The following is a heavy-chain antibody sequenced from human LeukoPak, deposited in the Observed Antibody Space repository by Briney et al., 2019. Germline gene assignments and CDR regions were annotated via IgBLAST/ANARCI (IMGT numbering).Heavy chain of an antibody. J-gene: IGHJ4*02. CDR1: GFTFSNAW. CDR3: ARDPPYDTSGYYFDY. D-gene: IGHD3-22*01. CDR2: INHSGST. V-gene: IGHV4-34*01. Sequence: GSLRLSCAASGFTFSNAWMSWVRQPPGKGLEWIGEINHSGSTNYNPSLKSRVTISVDTSKNQFSLKLSSVTAADTAVYYCARDPPYDTSGYYFDYWGQGTLVTVSS.